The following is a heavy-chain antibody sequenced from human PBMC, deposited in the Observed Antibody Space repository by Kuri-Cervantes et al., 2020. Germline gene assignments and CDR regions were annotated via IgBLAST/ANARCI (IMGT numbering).Heavy chain of an antibody. V-gene: IGHV1-69*05. CDR2: INPIFGTA. CDR1: GGTFSSYA. D-gene: IGHD2-2*01. CDR3: ARWVYAIVVVPAAMSVDY. J-gene: IGHJ4*02. Sequence: SVKVSCKASGGTFSSYAISWVRQAPGQGLDWMGGINPIFGTANYAQKLQGRVTMTTDTSTSTAYMELRSLRSDDTAVYYCARWVYAIVVVPAAMSVDYWGQGTLVTVSS.